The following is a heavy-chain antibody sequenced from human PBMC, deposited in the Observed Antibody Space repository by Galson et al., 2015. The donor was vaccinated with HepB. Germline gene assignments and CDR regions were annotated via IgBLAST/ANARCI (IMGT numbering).Heavy chain of an antibody. D-gene: IGHD1-26*01. CDR1: GFTFSSYG. CDR3: AKDWIIAGDSDDRYFDY. J-gene: IGHJ4*02. CDR2: ISYDGSNK. Sequence: SLRLSCAASGFTFSSYGMHWVRQAPGKGLEWVAVISYDGSNKYYADSVKGRFTISRDNSKNTLYLQMNSLRAEDTAVYYCAKDWIIAGDSDDRYFDYWGQGTLVTVSS. V-gene: IGHV3-30*18.